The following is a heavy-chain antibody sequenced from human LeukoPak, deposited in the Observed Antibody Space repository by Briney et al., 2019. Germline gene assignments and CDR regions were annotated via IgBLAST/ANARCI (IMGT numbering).Heavy chain of an antibody. CDR2: IYYSGST. D-gene: IGHD2-15*01. CDR3: ARDPSGYWYFDL. CDR1: GGSISSGGYY. Sequence: PSETLSLTCTVSGGSISSGGYYWSWIRQHPGKGLEWIGYIYYSGSTYYNPSLKSRVTISVDTSKNQFSLKLSSVTAADTAVYYCARDPSGYWYFDLWGRGTLVTVSS. V-gene: IGHV4-31*03. J-gene: IGHJ2*01.